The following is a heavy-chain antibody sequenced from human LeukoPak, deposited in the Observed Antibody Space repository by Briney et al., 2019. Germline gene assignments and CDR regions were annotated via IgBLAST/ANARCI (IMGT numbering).Heavy chain of an antibody. V-gene: IGHV3-53*01. Sequence: GGSLRLSCAASGFTVSSNYMSWVRQAPGKGLEWVSVIYSGGSTYYADSVRGRFTISRDNSKNTLYLQMNSLRAEDTAVYYCARGYGSSPFYYYYYMDVWGKGTTVTVSS. CDR2: IYSGGST. CDR3: ARGYGSSPFYYYYYMDV. CDR1: GFTVSSNY. D-gene: IGHD6-6*01. J-gene: IGHJ6*03.